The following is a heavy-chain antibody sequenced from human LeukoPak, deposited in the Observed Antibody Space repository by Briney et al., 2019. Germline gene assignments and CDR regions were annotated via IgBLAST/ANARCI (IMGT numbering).Heavy chain of an antibody. CDR1: GYTFTGYY. V-gene: IGHV1-2*02. D-gene: IGHD7-27*01. CDR2: INPDSGAT. Sequence: ASVKVSCKASGYTFTGYYMHWVRQAPGQGLEWTGWINPDSGATNYAQKFQGGVTMTSDTSISTAYMELSGLRSDDTAVYYCARTGDPAYDAFDIWGQGTFVTVSS. J-gene: IGHJ3*02. CDR3: ARTGDPAYDAFDI.